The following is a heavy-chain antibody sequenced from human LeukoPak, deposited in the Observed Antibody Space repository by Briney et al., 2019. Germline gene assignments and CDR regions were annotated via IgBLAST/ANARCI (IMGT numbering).Heavy chain of an antibody. Sequence: ASVKVSCKASGYTFTSYDINWVRQATGQGLEWMGWMNPNSGNTGYAQKFQGRVTMTRSTSISTAYMELSSLRSEDTAVYYCARVYGYCSSTSCYEGYGMDVWGQGTTVIVSS. D-gene: IGHD2-2*03. CDR3: ARVYGYCSSTSCYEGYGMDV. J-gene: IGHJ6*02. V-gene: IGHV1-8*01. CDR2: MNPNSGNT. CDR1: GYTFTSYD.